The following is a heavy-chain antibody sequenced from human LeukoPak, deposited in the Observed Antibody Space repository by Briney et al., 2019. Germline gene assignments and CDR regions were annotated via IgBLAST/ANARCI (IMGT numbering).Heavy chain of an antibody. Sequence: GASVKVSFKASGYTFTIYYMHWGRQAPGQGMEGMGIINPSGGSTTYAPKFQGRVTMTRDPPTSTVYMALSSLRSEDTAVYYCARDRRHFDSWGQGTLVTVSS. J-gene: IGHJ4*02. CDR3: ARDRRHFDS. CDR1: GYTFTIYY. V-gene: IGHV1-46*01. CDR2: INPSGGST.